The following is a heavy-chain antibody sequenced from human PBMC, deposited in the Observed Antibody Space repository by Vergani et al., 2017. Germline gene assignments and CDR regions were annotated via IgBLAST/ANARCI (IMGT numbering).Heavy chain of an antibody. Sequence: QLQLQESGPGLVKPSATLSLTCSVSGASIRSSNYYWGWISQPPGKGLEWIASIYYSGSTYYNPSLKSRVTISVDTSKNQFSLKLSSVTAADTAVYFFAIQSTVEWLVKLGWIDPWGQGILVTVSS. D-gene: IGHD6-19*01. CDR3: AIQSTVEWLVKLGWIDP. CDR2: IYYSGST. V-gene: IGHV4-39*01. CDR1: GASIRSSNYY. J-gene: IGHJ5*02.